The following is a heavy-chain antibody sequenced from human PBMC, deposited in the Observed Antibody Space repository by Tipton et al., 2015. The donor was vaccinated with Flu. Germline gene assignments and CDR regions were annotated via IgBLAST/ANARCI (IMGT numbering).Heavy chain of an antibody. V-gene: IGHV6-1*01. D-gene: IGHD2-2*01. J-gene: IGHJ6*02. Sequence: GLVKPSQTLSLTCAISGDSVSSNSAAWNWIRQSPSRGLEWLGRTYYRSKWYNDYAVSVKSRITINPDTSKNQFSLQLNSVTPEDTAVYYCARGTGYCSSTSCFHGIYVWGQGTTVTVSS. CDR1: GDSVSSNSAA. CDR2: TYYRSKWYN. CDR3: ARGTGYCSSTSCFHGIYV.